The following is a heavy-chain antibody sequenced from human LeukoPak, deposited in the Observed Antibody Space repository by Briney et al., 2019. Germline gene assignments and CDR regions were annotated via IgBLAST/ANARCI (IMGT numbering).Heavy chain of an antibody. D-gene: IGHD3-3*01. J-gene: IGHJ4*02. V-gene: IGHV4-59*01. Sequence: SETLSLTCTVSGGSISSYYWSWIRQPLGKGLERIGYIYYSGSTNYNPSLKSRVTISVDTSKNQFSLKLSSVTAADTAVYYCARNIPKYDSLDYWGQGTLVTVSS. CDR1: GGSISSYY. CDR2: IYYSGST. CDR3: ARNIPKYDSLDY.